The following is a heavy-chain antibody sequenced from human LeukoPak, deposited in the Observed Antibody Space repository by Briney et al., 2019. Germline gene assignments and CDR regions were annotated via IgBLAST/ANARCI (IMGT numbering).Heavy chain of an antibody. CDR1: GFSFRAYT. V-gene: IGHV3-21*06. CDR2: VNPSHAYQ. J-gene: IGHJ3*02. D-gene: IGHD3-22*01. CDR3: ARDWDYYDSNSFSPDAFDI. Sequence: GGSLRLSCAASGFSFRAYTINWVRQAPGKGLEWVSSVNPSHAYQFYADSVKGRFTISRDNVKNSLFLQMDRLRAEDTAVYYCARDWDYYDSNSFSPDAFDIWGQGTMVTVSS.